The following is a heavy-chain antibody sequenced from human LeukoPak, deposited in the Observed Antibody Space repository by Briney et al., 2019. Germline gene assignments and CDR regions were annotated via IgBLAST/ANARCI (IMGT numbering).Heavy chain of an antibody. V-gene: IGHV4-34*01. D-gene: IGHD3-3*01. CDR2: INHSGST. CDR3: ARDGGASQSDY. J-gene: IGHJ4*01. CDR1: GGSFSGYY. Sequence: KASETLSLTCAVYGGSFSGYYWSWIRQPPGKGLEWIGEINHSGSTNYNPSLKSRVTISVDASKNQFSLKLSSVTAADTAVYYCARDGGASQSDYWGQGTLVTVSS.